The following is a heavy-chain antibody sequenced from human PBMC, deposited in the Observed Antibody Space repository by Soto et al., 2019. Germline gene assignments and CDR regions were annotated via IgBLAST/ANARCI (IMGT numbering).Heavy chain of an antibody. D-gene: IGHD3-16*01. CDR3: AKARGSSTPAPGSY. V-gene: IGHV3-23*01. Sequence: GGSVRLSCAASGVTFGSYAMSWVRQAPGRGLEWVSAISGSGGSTYYADSVKGRFTISRDNSKNTLYLQMNSLGAEDTAVYYCAKARGSSTPAPGSYWGQGSLVTVSS. CDR1: GVTFGSYA. J-gene: IGHJ4*02. CDR2: ISGSGGST.